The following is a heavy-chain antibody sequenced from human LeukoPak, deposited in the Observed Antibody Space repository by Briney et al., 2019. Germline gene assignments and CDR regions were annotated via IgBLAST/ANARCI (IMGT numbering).Heavy chain of an antibody. Sequence: GGSLRLSCAASGFTFISYWMGWVRQAPGKRPEWVANVNIDGSEKYYADSVKGRFTISRDNARNSVYLQMNGLRVEDTAVYYCARDPVEWELLLDYWGQGTLVTVSS. CDR3: ARDPVEWELLLDY. CDR1: GFTFISYW. J-gene: IGHJ4*02. V-gene: IGHV3-7*01. CDR2: VNIDGSEK. D-gene: IGHD1-26*01.